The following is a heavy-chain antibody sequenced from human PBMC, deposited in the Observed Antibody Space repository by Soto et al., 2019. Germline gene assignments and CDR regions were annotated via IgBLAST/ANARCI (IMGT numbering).Heavy chain of an antibody. J-gene: IGHJ6*02. Sequence: TSETLSLTCTVSGGSISSSSYYWGWIRQPPGKGLEWIGSIYYSGSTYYNPSLKSRVTISVDTSKNQFSLKLSSVTAADTAVYYCARHEVEDYGSGSGASYYYYYGMDVWGQGTTVTVSS. CDR2: IYYSGST. D-gene: IGHD3-10*01. CDR3: ARHEVEDYGSGSGASYYYYYGMDV. CDR1: GGSISSSSYY. V-gene: IGHV4-39*01.